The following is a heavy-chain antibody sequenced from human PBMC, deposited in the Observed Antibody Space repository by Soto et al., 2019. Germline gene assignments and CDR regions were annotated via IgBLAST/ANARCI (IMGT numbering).Heavy chain of an antibody. V-gene: IGHV3-23*01. Sequence: GSLRLSCAASGFTFSSYAMSWVRQAPGKGLEWVSAISGSGGSTYYADSVKGRFTISRDDSKNTLYLQMNSLRAEDTTAYYCAMPRVRFDYWGQGTLVTVSS. CDR1: GFTFSSYA. CDR2: ISGSGGST. D-gene: IGHD3-10*01. CDR3: AMPRVRFDY. J-gene: IGHJ4*02.